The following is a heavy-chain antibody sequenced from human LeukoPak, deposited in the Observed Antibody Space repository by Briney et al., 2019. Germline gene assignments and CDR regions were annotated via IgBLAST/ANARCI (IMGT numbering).Heavy chain of an antibody. CDR2: ISTYNGNT. D-gene: IGHD6-6*01. CDR3: ARDKGTSYLSSFDY. Sequence: ASVKVSCKASGYTFNSYGISWVRQAPGQGLEWMGWISTYNGNTYYAQKFQGRVTMTTDTSTTTAYMELRSLRSDDTAVYYCARDKGTSYLSSFDYWGQGTLVTVSS. J-gene: IGHJ4*02. CDR1: GYTFNSYG. V-gene: IGHV1-18*01.